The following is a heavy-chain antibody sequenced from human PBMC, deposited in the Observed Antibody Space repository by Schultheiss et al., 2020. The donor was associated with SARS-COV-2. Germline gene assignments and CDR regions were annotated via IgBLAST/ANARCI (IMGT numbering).Heavy chain of an antibody. V-gene: IGHV4-4*07. CDR3: ARGWFDP. CDR2: IYTSGST. CDR1: GYSISSGYY. J-gene: IGHJ5*02. Sequence: SETLSLTCAVSGYSISSGYYWSRIRQPAGKGLEWIGRIYTSGSTNYNPSLKSRVTMSVDTSKNQFSLKLSSVTAADTAVYYCARGWFDPWGQGTLVTVSS.